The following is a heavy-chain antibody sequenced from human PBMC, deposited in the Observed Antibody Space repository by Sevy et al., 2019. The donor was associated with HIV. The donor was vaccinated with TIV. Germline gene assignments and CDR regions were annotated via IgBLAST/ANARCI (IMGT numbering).Heavy chain of an antibody. D-gene: IGHD3-10*01. J-gene: IGHJ6*02. CDR2: IYSGGST. Sequence: GGSLRLSCAASGFTVSSNYMSWVRQAPGKGLEWVSVIYSGGSTYYAASVKGRFTISIDNSKNTLYLQMNSLRAEDTAVYYCARVSAGYGSGLNYYYGMDVWGQGTTVTVSS. V-gene: IGHV3-53*01. CDR3: ARVSAGYGSGLNYYYGMDV. CDR1: GFTVSSNY.